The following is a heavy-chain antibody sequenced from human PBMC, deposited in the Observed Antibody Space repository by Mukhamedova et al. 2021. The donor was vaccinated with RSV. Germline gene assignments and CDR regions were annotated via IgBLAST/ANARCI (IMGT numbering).Heavy chain of an antibody. D-gene: IGHD2-21*02. CDR3: AKPAGDWLTPFDY. V-gene: IGHV3-23*01. Sequence: APGKGLEWVSAISGSGGSTYYADSVKGRFTISRDNSKNTLYLQMNSLRAEDTAVYYCAKPAGDWLTPFDYWGQGTLVTVSS. CDR2: ISGSGGST. J-gene: IGHJ4*02.